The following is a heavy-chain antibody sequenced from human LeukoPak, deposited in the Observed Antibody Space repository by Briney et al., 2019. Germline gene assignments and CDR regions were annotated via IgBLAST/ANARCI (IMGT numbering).Heavy chain of an antibody. Sequence: ASVKVSCKASGCTFTSYDINWVRPATGQGLEWMGWMNPNSGNTDYAQKFQGRVTRNRNNSISTAYMELSSLRSEDTAVYYCARVSSSRYYYYYGMDVWGQGTTVTVSS. CDR1: GCTFTSYD. D-gene: IGHD6-13*01. CDR3: ARVSSSRYYYYYGMDV. V-gene: IGHV1-8*01. CDR2: MNPNSGNT. J-gene: IGHJ6*02.